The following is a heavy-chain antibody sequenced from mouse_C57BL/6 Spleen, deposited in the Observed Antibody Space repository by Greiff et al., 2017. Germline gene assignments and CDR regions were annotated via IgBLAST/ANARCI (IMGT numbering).Heavy chain of an antibody. V-gene: IGHV1-4*01. CDR1: GYTFPSYT. CDR3: ARDEGLGGFAY. Sequence: LVESGAELARPGASVKMSCKASGYTFPSYTMHWVKQRPGQGLEWIGYINPSSGYTTYNQKFKDKATLTADKSSSTADMQLSSLTSEDSAVYYWARDEGLGGFAYWGKGILVTVAA. D-gene: IGHD4-1*01. J-gene: IGHJ3*01. CDR2: INPSSGYT.